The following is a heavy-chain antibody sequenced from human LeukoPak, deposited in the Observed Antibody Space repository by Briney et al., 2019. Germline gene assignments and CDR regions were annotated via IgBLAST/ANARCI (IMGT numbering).Heavy chain of an antibody. V-gene: IGHV1-69*05. CDR1: GGTFSSYA. Sequence: SMKVSCKASGGTFSSYAISWVRQAPGQGLEWMGGIIPIFGTANYAQKFQGRVTITTDESTSTAYMELSSLRSEDTAVYYCARDGTVGMYFDYWGQGTLVTVSS. CDR2: IIPIFGTA. J-gene: IGHJ4*02. CDR3: ARDGTVGMYFDY. D-gene: IGHD4-23*01.